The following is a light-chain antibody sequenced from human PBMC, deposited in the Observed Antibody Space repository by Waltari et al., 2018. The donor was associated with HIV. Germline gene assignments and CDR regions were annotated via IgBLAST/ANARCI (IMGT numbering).Light chain of an antibody. CDR3: ISFTTTNSPHVL. CDR2: EVN. Sequence: QSALTQPASVSGSPGQSITISCTGTSSDVGGYKYVSWYQQHPGKAPKLMIYEVNNRPAGIADRFSCSKSANTASLTISGLQADDEADYYCISFTTTNSPHVLFGGGTKLTV. CDR1: SSDVGGYKY. V-gene: IGLV2-14*01. J-gene: IGLJ2*01.